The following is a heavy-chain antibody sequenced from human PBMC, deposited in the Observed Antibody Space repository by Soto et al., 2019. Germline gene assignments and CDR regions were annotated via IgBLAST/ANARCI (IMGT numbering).Heavy chain of an antibody. CDR3: ASSTLGSGSYYNEDDAFDI. CDR2: INAGNGNT. D-gene: IGHD3-10*01. V-gene: IGHV1-3*01. J-gene: IGHJ3*02. CDR1: GYTFTSYA. Sequence: VKVSCKASGYTFTSYAMHWVRQAPGQRLEWMGWINAGNGNTKYSQKFQGRVTITRDTSASTAYMELSSLRSEDTAVYYCASSTLGSGSYYNEDDAFDIWGQGTMVTVSS.